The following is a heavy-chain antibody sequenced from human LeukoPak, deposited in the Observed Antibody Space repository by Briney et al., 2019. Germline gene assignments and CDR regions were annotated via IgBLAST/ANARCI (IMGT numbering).Heavy chain of an antibody. Sequence: PSETLSLTCTVSGGSISSYYLSWIRQPPGKGLEWIGYIYYSGSTNYNPSLKSRVTISVDTSKNQFSLKLSSVTAADTAVYYCARARGDYLYYYGMDVWGQGTTVTVSS. CDR3: ARARGDYLYYYGMDV. J-gene: IGHJ6*02. CDR1: GGSISSYY. CDR2: IYYSGST. V-gene: IGHV4-59*08. D-gene: IGHD4-17*01.